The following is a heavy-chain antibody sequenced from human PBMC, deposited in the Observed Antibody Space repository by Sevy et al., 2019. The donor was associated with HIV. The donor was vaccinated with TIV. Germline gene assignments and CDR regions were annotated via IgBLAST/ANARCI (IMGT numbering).Heavy chain of an antibody. CDR1: GFTFNMYW. Sequence: GESLKISWAASGFTFNMYWMTWVRQAPGKGLEWVANIKEDGSERNYLDSVKGRFTISRDNAKESLYLQINSLRAEDTAVYYCARHCSGGSCYSLLPHYYYGMDVWGQGTTVTVSS. J-gene: IGHJ6*02. V-gene: IGHV3-7*01. D-gene: IGHD2-15*01. CDR3: ARHCSGGSCYSLLPHYYYGMDV. CDR2: IKEDGSER.